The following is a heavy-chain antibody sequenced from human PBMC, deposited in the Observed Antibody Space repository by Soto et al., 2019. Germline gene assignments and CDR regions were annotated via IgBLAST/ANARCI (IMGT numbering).Heavy chain of an antibody. Sequence: SETLSLTCAVYGGSFSGYYWSWIRQPPGKGLEWIGEINHSGSTNYNPSLKSRVTISVDMSKNQFSLTLSSVTAADTAVYYCARGRAYAAVDYWGQGTLVTASS. D-gene: IGHD6-13*01. CDR3: ARGRAYAAVDY. CDR1: GGSFSGYY. CDR2: INHSGST. J-gene: IGHJ4*02. V-gene: IGHV4-34*01.